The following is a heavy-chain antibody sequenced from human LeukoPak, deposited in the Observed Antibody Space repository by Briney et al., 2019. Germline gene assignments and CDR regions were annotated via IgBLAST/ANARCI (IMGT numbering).Heavy chain of an antibody. D-gene: IGHD5-18*01. CDR2: ISSSGSTI. J-gene: IGHJ4*02. Sequence: GGSLRLSCAASGFTFSSYEMNWVRPAPGKGLEWVSYISSSGSTIYYADSVKGRFTISRDNAKNSLYLQMNSLRAEDTAVYYCARDKYSYGYIDYWGQGTLVTVSS. V-gene: IGHV3-48*03. CDR3: ARDKYSYGYIDY. CDR1: GFTFSSYE.